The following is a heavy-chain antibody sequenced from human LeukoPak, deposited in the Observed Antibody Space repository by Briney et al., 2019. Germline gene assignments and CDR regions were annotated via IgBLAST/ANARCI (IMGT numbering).Heavy chain of an antibody. D-gene: IGHD3-10*01. V-gene: IGHV3-11*04. CDR1: GFTFSDYY. J-gene: IGHJ5*02. CDR3: AKYAHGSGTSFDP. CDR2: ISSSGSTI. Sequence: PGGSLRLSCAASGFTFSDYYMSWIRQAPGKGLEWVSYISSSGSTIYYADSVKGRFTISRDNAKNSVYLQMSSLRAEDTAVYHCAKYAHGSGTSFDPWGQGTLVTVSS.